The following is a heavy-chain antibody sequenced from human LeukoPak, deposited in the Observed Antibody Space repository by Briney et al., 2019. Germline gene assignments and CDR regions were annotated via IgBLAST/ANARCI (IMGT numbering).Heavy chain of an antibody. Sequence: SETLSLTCTVSGDSISSGDYYWSWIRQPPGKGLEWIGYIYYSGSTNYNPSLKSRVTISVDTSKNQFSLKLSSVTAADTAVYYCARRGYYVSYYYMDVWGKGTTVTISS. CDR3: ARRGYYVSYYYMDV. CDR1: GDSISSGDYY. V-gene: IGHV4-61*08. J-gene: IGHJ6*03. CDR2: IYYSGST. D-gene: IGHD3-10*02.